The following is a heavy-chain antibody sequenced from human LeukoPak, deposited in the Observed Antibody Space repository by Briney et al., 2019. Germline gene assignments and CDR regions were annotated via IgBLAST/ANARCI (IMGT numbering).Heavy chain of an antibody. CDR2: ISYDGSNK. V-gene: IGHV3-30*04. CDR1: GFTFSSYA. Sequence: GGSLRLSCAASGFTFSSYAMHWVRQAPGKGLEWVAVISYDGSNKYYADSVKGRFTISRDNSKNTLYLQMNSLRAEDTAVYYCANTAMADYWGQGTLVTVSS. CDR3: ANTAMADY. J-gene: IGHJ4*02. D-gene: IGHD5-18*01.